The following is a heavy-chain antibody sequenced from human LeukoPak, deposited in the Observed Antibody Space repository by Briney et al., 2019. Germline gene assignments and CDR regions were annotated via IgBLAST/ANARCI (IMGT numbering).Heavy chain of an antibody. Sequence: GGSLRLSCAASGFTFSSYEMNWVRQAPGKGLEWVSSISSSSSYIYYADSVKGRFTISRDNAKNSLYLQMNSLRAEDTAVYYCARDRLDYDILTGYYNGFDYWGQGTLVTVSS. J-gene: IGHJ4*02. CDR1: GFTFSSYE. CDR3: ARDRLDYDILTGYYNGFDY. D-gene: IGHD3-9*01. CDR2: ISSSSSYI. V-gene: IGHV3-21*01.